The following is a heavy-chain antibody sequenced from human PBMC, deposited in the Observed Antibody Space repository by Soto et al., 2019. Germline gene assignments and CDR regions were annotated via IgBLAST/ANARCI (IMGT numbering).Heavy chain of an antibody. J-gene: IGHJ4*02. CDR3: ALGYCSGSGCSSLGY. V-gene: IGHV3-7*01. D-gene: IGHD2-15*01. Sequence: EVQLVESGGGLVQPGGSLRLSCAASGFTFSGYWMTWVRQAPGKGLEWVANIKHDGTEKYYVDSVKGRFTISRDNAKNSLYLQMNSLRAEDAAVYFCALGYCSGSGCSSLGYWGQGTLVTVSS. CDR1: GFTFSGYW. CDR2: IKHDGTEK.